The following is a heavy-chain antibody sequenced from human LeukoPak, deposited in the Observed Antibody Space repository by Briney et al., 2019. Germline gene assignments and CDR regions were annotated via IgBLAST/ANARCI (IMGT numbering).Heavy chain of an antibody. D-gene: IGHD3-22*01. V-gene: IGHV1-18*01. CDR1: GYTLTELS. J-gene: IGHJ4*02. CDR2: ISAYNGNT. CDR3: ARRVDSSGYYFGY. Sequence: ASVKVSCKVSGYTLTELSMHWVRQAPGKGLEWMGWISAYNGNTNYAQKLQGRVTMTTDTSTSTAYMELRSLRSDDTAVYYCARRVDSSGYYFGYWGQGTLVTVSS.